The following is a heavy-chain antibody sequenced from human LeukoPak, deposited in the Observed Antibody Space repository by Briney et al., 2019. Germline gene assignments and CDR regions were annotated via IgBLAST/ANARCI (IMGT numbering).Heavy chain of an antibody. Sequence: SETLSLTCAVYGGSFRGYYWSWIRQPPGKGLEWIGEINHSGSTNYNPSLKSRVTISVDTSKNQFSLKLSSVTAADTAVYYCARFLSSGQNYFDYWGQGTLVTVSS. CDR2: INHSGST. V-gene: IGHV4-34*01. CDR3: ARFLSSGQNYFDY. CDR1: GGSFRGYY. J-gene: IGHJ4*02. D-gene: IGHD3-22*01.